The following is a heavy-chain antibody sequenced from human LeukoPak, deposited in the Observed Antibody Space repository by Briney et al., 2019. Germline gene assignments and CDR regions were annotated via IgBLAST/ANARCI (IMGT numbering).Heavy chain of an antibody. CDR2: IWYDGSIK. Sequence: GGSLRLSCAASAFTFSTYGMHWVRQAPGKGLEWVAVIWYDGSIKYYADSVKGRFTISRDNSKNTLYLQMNSLRAEDTAVYYCARAVGPFDIWGQGTIVIVSS. D-gene: IGHD3-16*01. CDR1: AFTFSTYG. V-gene: IGHV3-33*01. CDR3: ARAVGPFDI. J-gene: IGHJ3*02.